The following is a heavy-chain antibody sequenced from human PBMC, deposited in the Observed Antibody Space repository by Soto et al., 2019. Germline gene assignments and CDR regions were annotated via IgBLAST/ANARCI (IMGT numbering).Heavy chain of an antibody. CDR2: ISGSGGST. J-gene: IGHJ4*02. D-gene: IGHD3-10*01. Sequence: GGSLRLSCAASGFTFSSYAMSWVRQAPGKGLEWVSAISGSGGSTYYADSVKGRFTISRDNSKNTLYLQMNSLRAEDTAVYYCAKDRLEVRGVIPPYYFDYWGQGTLVTVSS. CDR3: AKDRLEVRGVIPPYYFDY. CDR1: GFTFSSYA. V-gene: IGHV3-23*01.